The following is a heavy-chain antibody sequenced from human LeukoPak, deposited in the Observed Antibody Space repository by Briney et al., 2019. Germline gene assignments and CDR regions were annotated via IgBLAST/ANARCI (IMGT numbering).Heavy chain of an antibody. V-gene: IGHV4-30-4*08. D-gene: IGHD6-19*01. J-gene: IGHJ4*02. CDR2: IYYSGST. CDR3: ASRIIAVDGMFVY. Sequence: PSQTLSLTCTVSGGSISSGDYYWSWIRQPPGKGLEWIGYIYYSGSTYYNPSLKSRVTISVDTSKNQFSLKLSSVTAADTAVYYCASRIIAVDGMFVYWGQGTLVTVSS. CDR1: GGSISSGDYY.